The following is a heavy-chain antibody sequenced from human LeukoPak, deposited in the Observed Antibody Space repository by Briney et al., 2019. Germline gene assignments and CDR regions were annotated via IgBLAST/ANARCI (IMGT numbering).Heavy chain of an antibody. CDR3: ARGFYDSNPHFDY. J-gene: IGHJ4*02. D-gene: IGHD3-22*01. Sequence: GASVKVSCKASGYTFTGYYMHWVRQAPGQGLEWMGWINPNSGGTNYAQKFQGWVTMTRDTSISTAYMELSRLRSDDTAVYYCARGFYDSNPHFDYWGQGTLVTVSS. CDR2: INPNSGGT. CDR1: GYTFTGYY. V-gene: IGHV1-2*04.